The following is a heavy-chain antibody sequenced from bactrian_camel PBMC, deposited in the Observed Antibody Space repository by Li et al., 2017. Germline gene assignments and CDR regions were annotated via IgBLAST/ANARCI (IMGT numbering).Heavy chain of an antibody. CDR1: VDRHKTNC. Sequence: DVQLVESGGDSVQPGGSLRLSCAFSVDRHKTNCVAWFRQRPGQEREGLAVIDLGGGAETYIDSVKGRFTISRDNAQKMVYLQMNSLKPEDTAMYYCAANGALQHCGGWYLRSTDDKYWGQGTQVTVS. V-gene: IGHV3S40*01. CDR3: AANGALQHCGGWYLRSTDDKY. D-gene: IGHD3*01. CDR2: IDLGGGAE. J-gene: IGHJ4*01.